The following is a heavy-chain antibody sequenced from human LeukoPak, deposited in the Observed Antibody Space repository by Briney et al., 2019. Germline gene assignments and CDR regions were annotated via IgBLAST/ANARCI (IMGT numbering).Heavy chain of an antibody. Sequence: GASVKVSCKASGGTFSSYAISWVRQAPGQGLEWMGGIIPIFGTANYAQKFQGRVTITADESTSTAYMELSSLRSEVTAVYYCASTHDSSGLNWGQGTLVTVSS. D-gene: IGHD3-22*01. J-gene: IGHJ4*02. CDR3: ASTHDSSGLN. V-gene: IGHV1-69*13. CDR1: GGTFSSYA. CDR2: IIPIFGTA.